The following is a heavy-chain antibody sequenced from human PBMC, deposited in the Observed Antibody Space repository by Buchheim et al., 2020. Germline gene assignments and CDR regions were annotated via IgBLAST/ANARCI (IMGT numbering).Heavy chain of an antibody. CDR3: ATDLLLGRPDYRDH. D-gene: IGHD3-10*01. J-gene: IGHJ4*02. Sequence: QVQLVESGGGVVRPGRSLRLSCAAFGFTFSSYDVHWVRQGPGKGLEWLSVISTDGNSYFHADSVMGRFTISRDNSRNTVYLKMNGLIGEDTAVYYCATDLLLGRPDYRDHWGQGTL. CDR1: GFTFSSYD. V-gene: IGHV3-30-3*01. CDR2: ISTDGNSY.